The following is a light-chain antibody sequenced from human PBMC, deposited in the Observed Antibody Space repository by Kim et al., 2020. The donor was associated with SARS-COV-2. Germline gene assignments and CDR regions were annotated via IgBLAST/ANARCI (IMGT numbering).Light chain of an antibody. Sequence: ALGQPVRTTARGDSLGRYYASWYQQRPGQGPVLVIYAKDNRPSGIPDRFSGSSAGNIASLTITGAQAEDEADYYCNSRDNSGASYVFGTGTKVTVL. CDR1: SLGRYY. CDR2: AKD. V-gene: IGLV3-19*01. J-gene: IGLJ1*01. CDR3: NSRDNSGASYV.